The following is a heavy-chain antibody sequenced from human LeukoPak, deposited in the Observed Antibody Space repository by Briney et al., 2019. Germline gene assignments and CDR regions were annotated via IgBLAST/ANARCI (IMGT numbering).Heavy chain of an antibody. V-gene: IGHV1-69*04. CDR1: GGTFSDHA. CDR3: AIIAVGGVDPFDS. Sequence: GASVKVSCKASGGTFSDHAVSWVRQAPGQGLEWMGRIIPLLGVRSYAQKFQDRVTVSADKSTSTAYMELSSLRSEDSALYYCAIIAVGGVDPFDSWGPGTLVTVSS. J-gene: IGHJ4*02. D-gene: IGHD6-19*01. CDR2: IIPLLGVR.